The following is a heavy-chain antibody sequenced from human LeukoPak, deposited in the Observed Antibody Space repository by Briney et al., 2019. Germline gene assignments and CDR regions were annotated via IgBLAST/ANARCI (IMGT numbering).Heavy chain of an antibody. CDR1: GGSISGSSYY. J-gene: IGHJ4*02. CDR2: IYYSGST. CDR3: ARAGSHWHYVY. Sequence: ASETLSLTCTVSGGSISGSSYYWGWIRQPPGKGLEWIGSIYYSGSTYYNPSLKSRVTISVDTSKNQFSLKLNSVTATDTAVYYCARAGSHWHYVYWGQGTVVTVSS. V-gene: IGHV4-39*02. D-gene: IGHD3-10*01.